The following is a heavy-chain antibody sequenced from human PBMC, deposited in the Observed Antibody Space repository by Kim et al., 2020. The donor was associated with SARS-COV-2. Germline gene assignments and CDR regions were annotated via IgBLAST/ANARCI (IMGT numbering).Heavy chain of an antibody. J-gene: IGHJ6*02. V-gene: IGHV1-69*13. CDR3: AEEGRDGYNLGMDV. D-gene: IGHD5-12*01. CDR1: GGTFSSYA. CDR2: IIPIFGTA. Sequence: SVKVSCKASGGTFSSYAISWVRQAPGQGLKWMGGIIPIFGTANYAQKFQGRVTITADESTSTAYMELSSLRSEDTAVYYCAEEGRDGYNLGMDVWGQGTTVTVSS.